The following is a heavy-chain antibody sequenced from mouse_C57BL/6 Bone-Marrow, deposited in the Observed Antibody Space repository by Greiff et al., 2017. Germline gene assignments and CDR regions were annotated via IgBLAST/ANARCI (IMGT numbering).Heavy chain of an antibody. CDR2: ISNGGGST. J-gene: IGHJ1*03. Sequence: EVQLVESGGGLVQPGGSLKLSCAASGFTFSDYYMYWVRQTPEKRLEWVAYISNGGGSTYYPDTVKGRFTISRDNAKNTLYLQMSRLKSEDTAMYYCARHGDSSPYWYFDVWGTGTTVTVSS. V-gene: IGHV5-12*01. CDR3: ARHGDSSPYWYFDV. CDR1: GFTFSDYY. D-gene: IGHD1-1*01.